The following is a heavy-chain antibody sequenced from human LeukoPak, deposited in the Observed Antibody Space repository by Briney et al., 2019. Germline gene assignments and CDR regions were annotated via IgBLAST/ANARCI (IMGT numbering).Heavy chain of an antibody. J-gene: IGHJ4*02. CDR2: TDSSSRYI. CDR3: ARVGGHCTSTSCPPPDY. V-gene: IGHV3-21*01. D-gene: IGHD2-2*01. CDR1: GFTFSSYN. Sequence: RAGGSLRLSCAASGFTFSSYNMDWVRQAPGKGLEWVSFTDSSSRYIYQADSVKGRFTISRDNAKSSVFLQMNSLRAEDTAVYYCARVGGHCTSTSCPPPDYWGQGTLVTVSS.